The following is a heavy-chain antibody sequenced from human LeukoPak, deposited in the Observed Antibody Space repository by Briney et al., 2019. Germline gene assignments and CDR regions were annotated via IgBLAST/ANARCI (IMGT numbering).Heavy chain of an antibody. Sequence: TLSLTCAVSGGSISSGGYSWSGIRQPPEKGLEWIGYIYHSGSTYYNPSLKSRVAISVDRSKNQFSLKLSSVTAADTAVYYCARGAYYDILTGYSSDAFDIWGQGTMDTVSS. D-gene: IGHD3-9*01. CDR3: ARGAYYDILTGYSSDAFDI. J-gene: IGHJ3*02. CDR2: IYHSGST. V-gene: IGHV4-30-2*01. CDR1: GGSISSGGYS.